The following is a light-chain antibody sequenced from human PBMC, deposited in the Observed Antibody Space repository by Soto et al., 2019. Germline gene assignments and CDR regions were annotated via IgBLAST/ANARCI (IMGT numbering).Light chain of an antibody. CDR1: QCISNY. Sequence: IQMTQSPSSVSASVGDRVTITCRASQCISNYLAWYQQKPGKVPKLLIYAASTLQSGVPSRFSGSGSGTDFTLTISSLQPEDFATYYCQQSYSTLTFGGGTKVDIK. J-gene: IGKJ4*01. V-gene: IGKV1-27*01. CDR2: AAS. CDR3: QQSYSTLT.